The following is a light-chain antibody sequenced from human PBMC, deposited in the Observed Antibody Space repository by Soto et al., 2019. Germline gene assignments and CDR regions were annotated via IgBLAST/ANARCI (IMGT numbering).Light chain of an antibody. V-gene: IGKV3-20*01. CDR2: GAS. J-gene: IGKJ2*01. CDR3: QQYGSSPMYT. CDR1: QSVSSSY. Sequence: EIVLTQYPGTLSLSPGERATLSCRASQSVSSSYLAWYQQKPGHAPRLRIYGASSRATGIPDRFSGCGSGTDFTLTISRLEPEDFAVYYFQQYGSSPMYTFGQWTKLEIK.